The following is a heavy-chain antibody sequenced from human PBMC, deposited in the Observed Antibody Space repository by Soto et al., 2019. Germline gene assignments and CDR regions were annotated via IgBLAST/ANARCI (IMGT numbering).Heavy chain of an antibody. CDR3: ARDAGGGDCSGGSCNFDY. CDR1: GFTFSSYG. V-gene: IGHV3-33*01. Sequence: GGSLRLSCAASGFTFSSYGMHWVRQAPGKGLEWVAVIWYDGSNKYYADSVKGRFTISRDNSKNTLYLQMNSLRAEDTAVYYCARDAGGGDCSGGSCNFDYWGQGTLVTVSS. CDR2: IWYDGSNK. D-gene: IGHD2-15*01. J-gene: IGHJ4*02.